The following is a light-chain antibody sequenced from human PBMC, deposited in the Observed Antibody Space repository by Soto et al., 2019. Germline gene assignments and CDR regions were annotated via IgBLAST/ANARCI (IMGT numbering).Light chain of an antibody. J-gene: IGKJ1*01. Sequence: EIEMTQSPATLSLAPGERVTLSCRASESVSSNLAWYQQKPGQAPRLLIYGASTRATGIPARFSGSGSGTEFTLTISSLQSEDFAVYYCQQYNNWRTFGQGTKVDIK. V-gene: IGKV3-15*01. CDR2: GAS. CDR3: QQYNNWRT. CDR1: ESVSSN.